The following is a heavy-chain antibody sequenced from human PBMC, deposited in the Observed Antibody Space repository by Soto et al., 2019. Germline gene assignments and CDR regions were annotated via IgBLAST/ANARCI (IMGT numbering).Heavy chain of an antibody. D-gene: IGHD3-10*01. CDR1: GGSISSGGYY. J-gene: IGHJ6*02. Sequence: QVQLQESGPGLVKPSQTLSLTCTVSGGSISSGGYYWSWIRQHPGKGLEWIGYIYYSGSTYYNPSLKSRVTISVDTSKNQFSLKLSSVTAADTAVYYCARRRNYGPNYYYYYYGMDVWGQGTTVTVSS. V-gene: IGHV4-31*03. CDR3: ARRRNYGPNYYYYYYGMDV. CDR2: IYYSGST.